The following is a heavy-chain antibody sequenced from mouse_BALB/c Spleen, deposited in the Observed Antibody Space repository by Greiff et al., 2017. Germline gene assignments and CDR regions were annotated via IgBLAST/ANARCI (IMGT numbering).Heavy chain of an antibody. Sequence: LMESGPELKKPGETVKISCKASGYTFTNYGMNWVKQAPGKGLKWMGWINTYTGEPTYADDFKGRFAFSLETSASTAYLQINNLKNEDTATYFCARFDYDEGYAMDYWGQGTSVTVSS. CDR3: ARFDYDEGYAMDY. V-gene: IGHV9-3-1*01. CDR2: INTYTGEP. J-gene: IGHJ4*01. CDR1: GYTFTNYG. D-gene: IGHD2-4*01.